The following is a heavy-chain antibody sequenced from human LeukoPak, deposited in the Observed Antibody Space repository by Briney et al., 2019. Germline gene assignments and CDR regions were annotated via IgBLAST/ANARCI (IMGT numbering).Heavy chain of an antibody. D-gene: IGHD7-27*01. J-gene: IGHJ4*02. CDR3: ARSSRTGDPQGYFDY. CDR2: INPSGGST. CDR1: GYTFTSYY. V-gene: IGHV1-46*01. Sequence: ASVKASCKASGYTFTSYYMHWVRQAPGQGLEWMGIINPSGGSTSYAQKFQGRVTMTRDTSTSTVYMELSSLRSGDTAVYYCARSSRTGDPQGYFDYWGQGTLVTVSS.